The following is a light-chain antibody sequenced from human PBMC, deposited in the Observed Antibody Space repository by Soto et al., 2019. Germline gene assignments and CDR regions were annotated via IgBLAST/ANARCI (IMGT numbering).Light chain of an antibody. Sequence: QAVVTQPPSAYGTPGQRVPISCSGSSSNIGSNYVYWYQQLPGTAPKLLIYRNNQRPSGVPDRFSGSKSGTSASLAISGLRSEDESDYYCAASDAILRGPAVFVGGTQLTVL. V-gene: IGLV1-47*01. CDR2: RNN. CDR1: SSNIGSNY. CDR3: AASDAILRGPAV. J-gene: IGLJ7*01.